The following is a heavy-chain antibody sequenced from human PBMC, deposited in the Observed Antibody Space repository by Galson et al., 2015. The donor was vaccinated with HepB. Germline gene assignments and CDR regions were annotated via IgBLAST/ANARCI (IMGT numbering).Heavy chain of an antibody. CDR2: ISYDGSNK. V-gene: IGHV3-30*18. Sequence: SLRLSCAASGFTFSSYGMHWVRQAPGKGLEWVAVISYDGSNKYYADSVKGRFTISRDNSKNTLYLQMNSLRAEDTAVYYCAKDVVAHSRYYYGMDVWGQGTTVTVSS. D-gene: IGHD2-15*01. CDR3: AKDVVAHSRYYYGMDV. CDR1: GFTFSSYG. J-gene: IGHJ6*02.